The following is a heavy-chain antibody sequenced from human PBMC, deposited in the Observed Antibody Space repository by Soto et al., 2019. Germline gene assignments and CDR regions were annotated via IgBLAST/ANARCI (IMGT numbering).Heavy chain of an antibody. CDR2: IYYSGST. D-gene: IGHD4-17*01. J-gene: IGHJ6*02. CDR3: ARRLRREPGGMDV. CDR1: GGSISSSSYY. V-gene: IGHV4-39*01. Sequence: PSETLSLTCTVSGGSISSSSYYWGWIRQPPGKGLEWIGSIYYSGSTYYNPSLKSRVTISVDTSKNQFSLKLSPVTAADTAVYYCARRLRREPGGMDVWGQGTTVTV.